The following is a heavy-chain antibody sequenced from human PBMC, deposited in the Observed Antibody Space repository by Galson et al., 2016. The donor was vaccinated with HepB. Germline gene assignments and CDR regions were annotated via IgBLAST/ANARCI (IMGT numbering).Heavy chain of an antibody. J-gene: IGHJ2*01. Sequence: SLRLSCAGSGFTFNSYAMHWVRQAPGKGLEYVSAINNNGVTTYYADSVKGRFTISRDNSKNTLYLQMGSLRPEDTAVYYCARAYSKSWYRSSYWYFDLWGRGTLVTVSS. CDR1: GFTFNSYA. D-gene: IGHD2-2*02. V-gene: IGHV3-64*02. CDR3: ARAYSKSWYRSSYWYFDL. CDR2: INNNGVTT.